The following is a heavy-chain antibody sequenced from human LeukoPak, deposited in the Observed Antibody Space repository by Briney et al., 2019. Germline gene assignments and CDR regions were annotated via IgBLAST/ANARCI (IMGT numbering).Heavy chain of an antibody. D-gene: IGHD3-22*01. V-gene: IGHV3-11*04. CDR2: ISSSGSTI. CDR1: GFTFSDYY. CDR3: ARELVPADYYDSSGYYPGPMAAFDI. J-gene: IGHJ3*02. Sequence: GGSLRLSCAASGFTFSDYYMSWIRQAPGKGLEWVSYISSSGSTIYYADSVKGRFTISRDNAKNSLYLQMNSLRAEDTAVYYCARELVPADYYDSSGYYPGPMAAFDIWGQGTMVTVSS.